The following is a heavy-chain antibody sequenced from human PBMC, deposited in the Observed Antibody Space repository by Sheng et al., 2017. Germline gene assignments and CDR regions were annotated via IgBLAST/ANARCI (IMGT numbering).Heavy chain of an antibody. Sequence: QVKLVQSGAEVKKPGAAVKVSCKVSGKILKELSMHWVRQAPGKGPEWMGGFDPGDDEIVYAENFQGRVTMTEDSSTDTAYMELTSLQFEDTAVYYCATMVTGLNYYFFGLDVWGQGTTVTVS. CDR1: GKILKELS. CDR3: ATMVTGLNYYFFGLDV. CDR2: FDPGDDEI. D-gene: IGHD2-21*02. V-gene: IGHV1-24*01. J-gene: IGHJ6*02.